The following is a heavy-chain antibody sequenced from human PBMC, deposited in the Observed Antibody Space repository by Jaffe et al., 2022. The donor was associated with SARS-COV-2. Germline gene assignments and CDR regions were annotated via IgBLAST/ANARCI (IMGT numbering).Heavy chain of an antibody. V-gene: IGHV3-9*01. CDR3: AKDTGIAVAGYYFDY. J-gene: IGHJ4*02. D-gene: IGHD6-19*01. Sequence: EVQLVESGGGLVQPGRSLRLSCAASGFTFDDYAMHWVRQAPGKGLEWVSGISWNSGSIGYADSVKGRFTISRDNAKNSLYLQMNSLRAEDTALYYCAKDTGIAVAGYYFDYWGQGTLVTVSS. CDR1: GFTFDDYA. CDR2: ISWNSGSI.